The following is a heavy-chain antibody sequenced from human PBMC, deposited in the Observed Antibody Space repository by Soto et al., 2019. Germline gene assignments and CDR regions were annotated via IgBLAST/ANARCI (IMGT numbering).Heavy chain of an antibody. Sequence: EVQLVESGGGLVQPGRSLRLSCAASGFTFDDYAMHCVRQAPGKGLEWVSGISWNSGSIGYADSVKGRFTISRDNAKNSLYLQMNSLRAEDTALYYCAKDTPQYCSGGSCYPLGAFDIWGQGTMVTVSS. CDR3: AKDTPQYCSGGSCYPLGAFDI. CDR2: ISWNSGSI. V-gene: IGHV3-9*01. CDR1: GFTFDDYA. J-gene: IGHJ3*02. D-gene: IGHD2-15*01.